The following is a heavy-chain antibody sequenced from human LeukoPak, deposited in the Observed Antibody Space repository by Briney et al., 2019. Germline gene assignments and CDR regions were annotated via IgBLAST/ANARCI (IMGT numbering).Heavy chain of an antibody. J-gene: IGHJ4*02. CDR1: TDSISSGSYY. CDR3: VRDYGHFVQGN. CDR2: IVSGGST. V-gene: IGHV4-39*02. Sequence: SETLSLTCTVSTDSISSGSYYWGWVRQSPGQGLEWIGSIVSGGSTYHNPSLKSRITMSIDTSNNQFSLKLSFVTVADTAIYYCVRDYGHFVQGNWGQGTLVTVSS. D-gene: IGHD4-17*01.